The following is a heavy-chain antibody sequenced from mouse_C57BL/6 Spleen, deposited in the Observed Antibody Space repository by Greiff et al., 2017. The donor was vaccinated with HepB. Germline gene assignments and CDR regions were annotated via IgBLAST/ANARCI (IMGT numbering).Heavy chain of an antibody. V-gene: IGHV5-16*01. J-gene: IGHJ3*01. CDR2: INYDGSST. CDR3: AREAVTGFAY. Sequence: EVQLVESEGGLVQPGSSMKLSCTASGFTFSDYYMAWVRQVPEKGLEWVANINYDGSSTYYLDSLKSRFIISRDNAKNILYLQMSSLKSEDTATYYCAREAVTGFAYWGQGTLVTVSA. D-gene: IGHD2-1*01. CDR1: GFTFSDYY.